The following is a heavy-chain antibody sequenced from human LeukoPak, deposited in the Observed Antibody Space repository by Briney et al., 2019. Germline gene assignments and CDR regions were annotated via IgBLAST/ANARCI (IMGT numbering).Heavy chain of an antibody. J-gene: IGHJ6*03. V-gene: IGHV4-59*01. D-gene: IGHD2-15*01. CDR1: GGSISSYY. Sequence: PSETLSLTCTVSGGSISSYYWSWIRQPQGKGLEWIGNIFHIGSTNYNPSLKSRLTISVDKSKNQFSLNLNSVTTADTAVYYCARGGLGYYYYMDVWGRGTTVTVSS. CDR3: ARGGLGYYYYMDV. CDR2: IFHIGST.